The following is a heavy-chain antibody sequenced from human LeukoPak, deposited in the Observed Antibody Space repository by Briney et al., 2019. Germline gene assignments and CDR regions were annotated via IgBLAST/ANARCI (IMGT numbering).Heavy chain of an antibody. CDR1: GVTFSDYA. CDR3: VRHQQYHYFSWLDP. CDR2: ISGSGANT. D-gene: IGHD3-16*01. Sequence: GGSLRLSCSVSGVTFSDYAMGWVRQAPGKGLKWVSSISGSGANTYYADSVKGRFTVSRDNSKNTVFLQVTSLRAEDTAIYYCVRHQQYHYFSWLDPWGQGTLVTVSS. J-gene: IGHJ5*02. V-gene: IGHV3-23*01.